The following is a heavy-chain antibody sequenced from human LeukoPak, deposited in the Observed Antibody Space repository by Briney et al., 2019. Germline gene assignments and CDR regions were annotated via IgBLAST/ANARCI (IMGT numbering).Heavy chain of an antibody. CDR1: GGSISSSSYY. J-gene: IGHJ4*02. D-gene: IGHD2-15*01. CDR2: IHYSGST. V-gene: IGHV4-39*02. CDR3: AREYHHSDIVVVVAAPQASSFFDY. Sequence: SETLSLTCTVSGGSISSSSYYWGWIRQPPGKGLEWIGSIHYSGSTYYNPSLKSRVTISVDTSKNQFSLKLSSVTAADTAVYYCAREYHHSDIVVVVAAPQASSFFDYWGQGTLVTVSS.